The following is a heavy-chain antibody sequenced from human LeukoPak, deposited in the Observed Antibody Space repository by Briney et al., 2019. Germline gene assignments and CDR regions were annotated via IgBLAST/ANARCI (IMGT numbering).Heavy chain of an antibody. CDR3: ARGGDSGYV. CDR2: IYHSGST. J-gene: IGHJ4*02. D-gene: IGHD5-12*01. V-gene: IGHV4-38-2*02. Sequence: PSETLSLTCTVSGYSISSGYYWGWIRQPPGKGLEWIGSIYHSGSTYYNPSLKSRVTISVDTSKNQFSLKLSSVTAADTAVYYCARGGDSGYVWGQGTLVTVSS. CDR1: GYSISSGYY.